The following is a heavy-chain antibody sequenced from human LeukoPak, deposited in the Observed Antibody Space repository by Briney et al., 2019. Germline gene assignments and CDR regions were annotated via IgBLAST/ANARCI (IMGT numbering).Heavy chain of an antibody. V-gene: IGHV1-2*02. J-gene: IGHJ4*02. CDR3: APSGTYFDY. CDR2: INPKSGGT. Sequence: ASVKASCKASGYTFTNYYMQWVRQAPGQGLEWMGWINPKSGGTNYAQKFQGRVTLTRDTSISTAYMELSRLTSDDTAVYYCAPSGTYFDYWGQGTLVTVSS. CDR1: GYTFTNYY. D-gene: IGHD1-26*01.